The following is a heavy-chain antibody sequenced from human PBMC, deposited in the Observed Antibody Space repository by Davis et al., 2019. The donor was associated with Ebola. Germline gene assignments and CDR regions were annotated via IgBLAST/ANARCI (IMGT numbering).Heavy chain of an antibody. Sequence: PGGSLRLSCAASGFTFSNYAMSWVRQAPGGGLEWVAGISVTGADIKYADSVKGRFTISRDNSKNTLYLQMNRLRAEDTAVYYCAKDGSATPFASWGQGALVTVSS. CDR3: AKDGSATPFAS. CDR2: ISVTGADI. V-gene: IGHV3-23*01. CDR1: GFTFSNYA. D-gene: IGHD6-19*01. J-gene: IGHJ4*02.